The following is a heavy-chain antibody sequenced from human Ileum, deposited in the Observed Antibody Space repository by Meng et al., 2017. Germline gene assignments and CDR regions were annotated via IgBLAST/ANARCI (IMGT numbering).Heavy chain of an antibody. CDR3: ARRVGATPYAYNWLDP. CDR2: IDHSGGT. J-gene: IGHJ5*02. Sequence: QWHLQQWGAGPLTPSGALSLTCGVYGGSFSGYYWRWIRQPPGKGLEWIGEIDHSGGTNYNPSLKNRVTISVDTSNNRFSLKLSSVKAADTALYFCARRVGATPYAYNWLDPWGQGTLVTVSS. CDR1: GGSFSGYY. D-gene: IGHD1-26*01. V-gene: IGHV4-34*01.